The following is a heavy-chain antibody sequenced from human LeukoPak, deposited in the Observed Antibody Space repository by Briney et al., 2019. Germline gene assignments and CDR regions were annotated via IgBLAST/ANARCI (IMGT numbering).Heavy chain of an antibody. Sequence: SETLSLTCAVYGGSFSGYYWSWIRQPPGKGLEWIGEINHSGSTNYNPSLKSRVTISVDTSKNQSSLKLSSVTAADTAVYYCASLRGASYYYDSSGYLGYWGQGTLVTVSS. CDR1: GGSFSGYY. CDR2: INHSGST. CDR3: ASLRGASYYYDSSGYLGY. V-gene: IGHV4-34*01. D-gene: IGHD3-22*01. J-gene: IGHJ4*02.